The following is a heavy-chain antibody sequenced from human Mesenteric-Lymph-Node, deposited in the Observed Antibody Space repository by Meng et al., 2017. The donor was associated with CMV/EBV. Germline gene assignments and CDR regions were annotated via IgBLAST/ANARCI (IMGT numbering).Heavy chain of an antibody. Sequence: VKVSCKAYGYTFTDYYINWVRQAHGQGLEWMGRINPNSGATNYAQKFQDRVTMTRDTSISTAYMELGGLRSDDTAIYYCATLNFDYWGQGTLVTVSS. V-gene: IGHV1-2*06. CDR2: INPNSGAT. CDR1: GYTFTDYY. J-gene: IGHJ4*02. CDR3: ATLNFDY.